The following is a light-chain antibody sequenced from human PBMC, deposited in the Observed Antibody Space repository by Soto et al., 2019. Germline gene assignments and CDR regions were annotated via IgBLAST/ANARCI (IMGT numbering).Light chain of an antibody. CDR1: QSVLYSSNNKNC. Sequence: DIVMTQSPDSLAVSLGERATINCKSSQSVLYSSNNKNCLAWYQQKPGQPPKLLIYWASTRESGVPDRFSGSGSGTDFTLTISSLQAEDVAVYYCQQYYSTPLTFAGGTKVEIK. V-gene: IGKV4-1*01. CDR2: WAS. CDR3: QQYYSTPLT. J-gene: IGKJ4*01.